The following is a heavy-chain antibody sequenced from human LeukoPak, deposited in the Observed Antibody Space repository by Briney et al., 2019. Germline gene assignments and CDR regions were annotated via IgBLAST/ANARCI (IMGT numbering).Heavy chain of an antibody. D-gene: IGHD1-7*01. V-gene: IGHV1-69*05. CDR1: GGTFSSYA. CDR3: ARNYEGWFDP. Sequence: VASVKVSCKASGGTFSSYAISWVRQAPGQGLEWMGGIIPIFGTANYAQKFQGRVTITTEESTSTAYMELSSLRSEDTAVYYCARNYEGWFDPWGQGTLVTVSS. J-gene: IGHJ5*02. CDR2: IIPIFGTA.